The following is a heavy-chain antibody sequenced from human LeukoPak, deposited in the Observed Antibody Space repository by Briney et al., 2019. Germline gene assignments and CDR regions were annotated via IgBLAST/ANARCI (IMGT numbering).Heavy chain of an antibody. CDR2: FDPEDGET. V-gene: IGHV1-24*01. CDR1: GYTLTELS. D-gene: IGHD6-13*01. CDR3: AREYSSSWYGRSGWYSDY. J-gene: IGHJ4*02. Sequence: ASVKVSCKVSGYTLTELSMHWVRQAPGKGLEWMGGFDPEDGETIYAQKFQGRVTMTEDTSTDTAYMELSSLRAEDTAVYYCAREYSSSWYGRSGWYSDYWGQGTLVTVSS.